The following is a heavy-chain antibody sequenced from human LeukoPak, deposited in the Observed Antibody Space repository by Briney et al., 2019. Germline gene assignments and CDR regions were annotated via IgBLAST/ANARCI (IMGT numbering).Heavy chain of an antibody. V-gene: IGHV4-34*01. CDR1: GGSFSGYY. CDR2: INHSGST. J-gene: IGHJ4*02. CDR3: ASAYDFWSGYYGY. Sequence: SETLSLTCAVYGGSFSGYYWSWIRQPPGKGLGWIGEINHSGSTNYNPSLKGRVTISVDTSKNQFSLKLSSVTAADTAVYYCASAYDFWSGYYGYWGQGTLVTVSS. D-gene: IGHD3-3*01.